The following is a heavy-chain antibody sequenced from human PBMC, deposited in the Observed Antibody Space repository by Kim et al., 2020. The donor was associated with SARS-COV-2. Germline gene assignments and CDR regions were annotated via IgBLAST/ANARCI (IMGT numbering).Heavy chain of an antibody. CDR2: IYYSGST. V-gene: IGHV4-39*01. CDR1: GGSISSSSYY. CDR3: ARTAGNDAFDI. J-gene: IGHJ3*02. D-gene: IGHD1-1*01. Sequence: SETLSLTCTVSGGSISSSSYYWGWIRQPPGKGLEWIGSIYYSGSTYYNPSLKSRVTISVDTSKNQFSLKLSSVTAADTAVYYCARTAGNDAFDIWGQGTMVTVSS.